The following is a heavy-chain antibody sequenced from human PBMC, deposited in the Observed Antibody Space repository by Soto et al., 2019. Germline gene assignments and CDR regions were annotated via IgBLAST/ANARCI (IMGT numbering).Heavy chain of an antibody. CDR1: GGSISSYY. D-gene: IGHD3-3*01. J-gene: IGHJ5*02. Sequence: SETLSLTCTVSGGSISSYYWSWIRQPPGKGLEWIGDIYYSGSTNYNPSLKSRVTISVDTSKNQFSLKLSSVTAADTAVYYCARETYYDFWSGYPRGFDPWGQGTLVTVSS. CDR3: ARETYYDFWSGYPRGFDP. CDR2: IYYSGST. V-gene: IGHV4-59*12.